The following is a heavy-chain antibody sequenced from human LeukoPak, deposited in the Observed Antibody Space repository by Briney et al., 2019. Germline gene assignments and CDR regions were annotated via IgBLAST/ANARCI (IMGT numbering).Heavy chain of an antibody. D-gene: IGHD2-21*01. CDR2: ISGGGGST. CDR3: ARDVQRVIPNSHVFYYYYYGMDV. CDR1: GFTFTSYS. J-gene: IGHJ6*02. V-gene: IGHV3-23*01. Sequence: GGSLRLSCAASGFTFTSYSMNWVRQAPGKGLEWVSTISGGGGSTYYADSVKGRFTISRDNSKNTLYLQVNSLRAEVTAVYYCARDVQRVIPNSHVFYYYYYGMDVWGQGTTVTVSS.